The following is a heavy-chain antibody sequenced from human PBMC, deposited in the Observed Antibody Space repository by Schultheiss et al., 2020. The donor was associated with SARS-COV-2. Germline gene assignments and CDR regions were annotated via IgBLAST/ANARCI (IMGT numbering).Heavy chain of an antibody. Sequence: ASVKVSCKASGYTFTSYGISWVRQAPGQGLEWMGWISAYNGNTNYAQKLQGRVTMTTDTSTSTAYMELSRLRSDDTAVYYCARGGQYCSSTSCYSKGFDYWGQGTLVTVSS. V-gene: IGHV1-18*01. CDR1: GYTFTSYG. CDR3: ARGGQYCSSTSCYSKGFDY. D-gene: IGHD2-2*01. J-gene: IGHJ4*02. CDR2: ISAYNGNT.